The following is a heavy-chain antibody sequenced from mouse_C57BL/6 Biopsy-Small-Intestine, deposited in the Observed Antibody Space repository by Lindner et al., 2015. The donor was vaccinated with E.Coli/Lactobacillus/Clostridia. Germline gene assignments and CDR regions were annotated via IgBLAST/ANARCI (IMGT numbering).Heavy chain of an antibody. V-gene: IGHV1-66*01. CDR3: ARRDSYDYYLDY. J-gene: IGHJ2*01. CDR1: GYSFTSYY. D-gene: IGHD2-4*01. CDR2: IYPGSGNT. Sequence: VQLQESGPELVKPGASVKISCKASGYSFTSYYIHWVKQRPGQGLEWIGWIYPGSGNTKYNEKFKGKATLTADTSSSTANMQLSSLTSEDSAVYYCARRDSYDYYLDYWGQGTTLTVSS.